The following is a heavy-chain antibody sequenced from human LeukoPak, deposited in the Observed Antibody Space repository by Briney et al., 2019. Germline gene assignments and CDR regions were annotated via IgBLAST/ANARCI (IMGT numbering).Heavy chain of an antibody. CDR3: AKDTAVQFLEPAS. J-gene: IGHJ5*02. V-gene: IGHV3-33*06. CDR2: IWFDGSVK. Sequence: GGSLRLSCAASGFTFNTHGMHWVRQAPGNGLEWVAAIWFDGSVKHYSDAVKGRFTISRDNSLNTLYLQMNSLRVEDTSIYYCAKDTAVQFLEPASWGQGTLVTVSS. D-gene: IGHD3-3*01. CDR1: GFTFNTHG.